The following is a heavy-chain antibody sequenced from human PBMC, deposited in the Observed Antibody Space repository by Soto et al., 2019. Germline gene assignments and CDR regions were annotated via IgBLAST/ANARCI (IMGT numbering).Heavy chain of an antibody. CDR3: GRVEWERDYYYGMDV. CDR2: ISAYNGNT. D-gene: IGHD1-26*01. Sequence: ASVKVSCKASGYTFTSYGISWVRQAPGQGLEWMGWISAYNGNTNYAQKLQGRVTMTTDTSTSTAYMELRSLRSDDTAVYYCGRVEWERDYYYGMDVWGQGTTVTVSS. J-gene: IGHJ6*02. V-gene: IGHV1-18*01. CDR1: GYTFTSYG.